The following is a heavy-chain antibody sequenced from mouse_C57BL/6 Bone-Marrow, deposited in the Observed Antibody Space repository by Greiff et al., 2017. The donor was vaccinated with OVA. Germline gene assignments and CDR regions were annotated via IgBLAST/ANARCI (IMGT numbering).Heavy chain of an antibody. CDR3: AGAGTTVVAPYYAMDY. CDR2: IWTGGGT. CDR1: GFSLTSYA. Sequence: VMLVESGPGLVAPSQSLSITCTVSGFSLTSYAISWVRQPPGKGLEWLGVIWTGGGTNYNSALKSRLSVNKENYKSQMFLKMNRLQTEDTATYYGAGAGTTVVAPYYAMDYWGQGTSVTVSA. J-gene: IGHJ4*01. V-gene: IGHV2-9-1*01. D-gene: IGHD1-1*01.